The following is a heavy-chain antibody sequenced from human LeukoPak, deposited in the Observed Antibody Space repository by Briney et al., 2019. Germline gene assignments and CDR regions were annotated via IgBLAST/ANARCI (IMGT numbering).Heavy chain of an antibody. Sequence: PSETLSLTCTVSGYSISSGYYWSWIRQPPGKGLEWIGYIYYSGSTNYNPSLKSRVTISVDTSKNQFSLKLSSVTAADTAVYYCAGGPRYYDSSAYYRFDYWGQGTLVTVSS. V-gene: IGHV4-61*01. CDR3: AGGPRYYDSSAYYRFDY. CDR1: GYSISSGYY. J-gene: IGHJ4*02. D-gene: IGHD3-22*01. CDR2: IYYSGST.